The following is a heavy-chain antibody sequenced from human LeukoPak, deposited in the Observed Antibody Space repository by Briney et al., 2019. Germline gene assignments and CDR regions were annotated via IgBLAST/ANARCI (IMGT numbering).Heavy chain of an antibody. V-gene: IGHV1-46*01. D-gene: IGHD3-10*01. J-gene: IGHJ5*02. CDR1: GYTFTSYY. Sequence: ASVKVSCKASGYTFTSYYMHWVRQAPGQGLEWMGIINPSGGSTSYAQKFQGRVTMTRDMSTSTVYMELSSLRSEDTAVYYCARDGLVTMVRGVIIAQGNWFDPWGQGTLVTVSS. CDR3: ARDGLVTMVRGVIIAQGNWFDP. CDR2: INPSGGST.